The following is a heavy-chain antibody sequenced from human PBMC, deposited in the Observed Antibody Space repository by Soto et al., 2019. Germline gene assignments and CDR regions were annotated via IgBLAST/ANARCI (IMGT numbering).Heavy chain of an antibody. D-gene: IGHD2-15*01. CDR3: TTLSVVVVAATQGY. CDR2: IKSKTDGGTT. CDR1: GFTFSNAW. Sequence: EVQLVESGGGLVKPGGSLRLSCAASGFTFSNAWMSWVRQAPGKGLEWVGRIKSKTDGGTTDYAAPVKGRFTISRDDSKNTLYLQMNSPKTEDTAVYYCTTLSVVVVAATQGYWGQGTLVTVSS. V-gene: IGHV3-15*01. J-gene: IGHJ4*02.